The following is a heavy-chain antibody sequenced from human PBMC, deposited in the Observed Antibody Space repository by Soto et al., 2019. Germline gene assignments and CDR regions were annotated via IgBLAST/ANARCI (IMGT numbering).Heavy chain of an antibody. CDR3: AKSRSDWYVFDY. J-gene: IGHJ4*02. CDR2: ISGSGGNT. CDR1: GFTFSSYV. D-gene: IGHD6-19*01. V-gene: IGHV3-23*01. Sequence: GGSLRLSCAASGFTFSSYVMSWVRQGPGGGLEWVSAISGSGGNTKYAASVKGRFTISRDNSKNTLYLQMNSLRADDTAIYYCAKSRSDWYVFDYWGQGALVTVSS.